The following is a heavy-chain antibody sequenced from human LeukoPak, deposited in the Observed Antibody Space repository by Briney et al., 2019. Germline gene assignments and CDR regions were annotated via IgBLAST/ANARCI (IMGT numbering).Heavy chain of an antibody. Sequence: GGSLRLSCAASGFTFSGYSMNWVRQAPGKGLEWVSSISSSSSYIYYADSVKGRFTISRDNAKNSLYLQMNSLRAEDTAVYYCAREGQDYYDSSMAFDYWGQGTLVTVSS. CDR1: GFTFSGYS. CDR3: AREGQDYYDSSMAFDY. J-gene: IGHJ4*02. CDR2: ISSSSSYI. V-gene: IGHV3-21*01. D-gene: IGHD3-22*01.